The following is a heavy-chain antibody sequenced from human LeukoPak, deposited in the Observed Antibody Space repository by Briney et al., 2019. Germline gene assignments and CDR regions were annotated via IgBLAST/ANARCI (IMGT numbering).Heavy chain of an antibody. V-gene: IGHV3-30*02. J-gene: IGHJ5*02. Sequence: GGSLRLSCAASGFTFSSYGMHWVRQAPGKGLEWVAFIRYDGSNKYYADSVKGRFTISRDNAKNSLYLQTNSLRAEDTAVYYCARVGRGTMVRGVIWWFDPWGQGTLVTVSS. CDR2: IRYDGSNK. CDR3: ARVGRGTMVRGVIWWFDP. D-gene: IGHD3-10*01. CDR1: GFTFSSYG.